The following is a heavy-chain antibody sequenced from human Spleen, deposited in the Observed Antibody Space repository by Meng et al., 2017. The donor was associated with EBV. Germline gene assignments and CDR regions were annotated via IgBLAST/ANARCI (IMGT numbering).Heavy chain of an antibody. J-gene: IGHJ4*02. CDR3: VRDRRGSDPSHFDS. V-gene: IGHV4-4*02. CDR1: GDSITNTNW. CDR2: IYHAGRS. D-gene: IGHD2-2*01. Sequence: QVQLQESGPGLVXPXXXXXRTXDVSGDSITNTNWWNWVRQPPGRGLEWIGEIYHAGRSNYNPSLKSRATLSVDKSKNQFSLKLTSMTAADTAVYYCVRDRRGSDPSHFDSWGQGILVTVSS.